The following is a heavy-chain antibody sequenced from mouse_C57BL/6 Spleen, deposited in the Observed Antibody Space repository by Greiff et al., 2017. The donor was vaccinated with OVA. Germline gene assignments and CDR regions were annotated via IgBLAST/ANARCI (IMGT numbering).Heavy chain of an antibody. J-gene: IGHJ4*01. CDR3: ARSPFITTVVAREMDY. D-gene: IGHD1-1*01. Sequence: QVQLQQPGAELVKPGASVKLSCKASGYTFTSYWMQWVKQRPGQGLEWIGEIDPSDSYTNYNQKFKGKATLTVDTSSSTAYMQLSSLTSEDSAVYYCARSPFITTVVAREMDYWGQGTSVTVSS. CDR1: GYTFTSYW. CDR2: IDPSDSYT. V-gene: IGHV1-50*01.